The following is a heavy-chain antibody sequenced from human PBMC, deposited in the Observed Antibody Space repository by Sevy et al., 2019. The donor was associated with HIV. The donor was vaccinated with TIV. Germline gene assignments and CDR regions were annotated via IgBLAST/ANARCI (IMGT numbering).Heavy chain of an antibody. D-gene: IGHD3-9*01. Sequence: GGSVRLSCAASGFTFSSYSMNWVRQAPGTGLEWVSSISGLSNYIYYADSLKGRFTISRDNAKNSLYLQMNSLRAEDTAVYYCARGNYDILTGYYINTYYYYYYGMDVWGQGTTVTVSS. CDR2: ISGLSNYI. J-gene: IGHJ6*02. CDR3: ARGNYDILTGYYINTYYYYYYGMDV. V-gene: IGHV3-21*01. CDR1: GFTFSSYS.